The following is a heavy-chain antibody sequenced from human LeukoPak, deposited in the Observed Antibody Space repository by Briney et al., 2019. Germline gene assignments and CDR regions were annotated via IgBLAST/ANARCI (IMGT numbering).Heavy chain of an antibody. V-gene: IGHV3-64D*06. D-gene: IGHD5-12*01. Sequence: GGSLRLSCSASGFMFRNYAMHWVRQAPGKGLEYISSISDNGSSTYYADSVKGRFTISRDNSKNTLYLQVGSLRAEDTAVYYCGKGGTVVANNFFDYWGQGTLVSVFS. CDR3: GKGGTVVANNFFDY. CDR1: GFMFRNYA. CDR2: ISDNGSST. J-gene: IGHJ4*02.